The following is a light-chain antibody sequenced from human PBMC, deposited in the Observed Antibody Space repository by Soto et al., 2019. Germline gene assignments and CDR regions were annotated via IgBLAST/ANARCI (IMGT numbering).Light chain of an antibody. CDR2: DAS. Sequence: EIVMTQSPDTLSVSPGERATLSCRASQSVSNKLAWYQQKPGQAPRLLIYDASTRATGVPARFSGSGSGTAFTLTISSLQSEDFAVYYCQQYNNWPPVYTFGQGTTLDIK. CDR1: QSVSNK. V-gene: IGKV3D-15*01. J-gene: IGKJ2*01. CDR3: QQYNNWPPVYT.